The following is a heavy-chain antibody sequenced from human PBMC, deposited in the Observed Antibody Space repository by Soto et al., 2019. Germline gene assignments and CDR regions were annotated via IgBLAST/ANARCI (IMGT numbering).Heavy chain of an antibody. J-gene: IGHJ4*02. CDR3: ARVQITMIAYFDY. D-gene: IGHD3-22*01. CDR1: GGSFSGYY. CDR2: INHSGST. Sequence: SETLSLTCAVYGGSFSGYYWTWIRQPPGTGLEWIGEINHSGSTNYNPSLKSRVTISVDTSKNQFSLKLSSVTAADTAVYYCARVQITMIAYFDYWGQGTLVT. V-gene: IGHV4-34*01.